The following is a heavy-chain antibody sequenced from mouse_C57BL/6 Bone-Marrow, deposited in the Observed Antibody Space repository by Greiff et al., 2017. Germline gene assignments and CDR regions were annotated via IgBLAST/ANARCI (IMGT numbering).Heavy chain of an antibody. CDR1: GFNIKDYY. Sequence: VQLQQSGAELVKPGASVKLSCTASGFNIKDYYMHWVKQRTEQGLEWIGRIDPEDGETKYAPKFQGQVTITADTSSNTAYLQLSSLTSEDTAVYYCATGLLRPYYAMDYWGQGTSVTVSS. V-gene: IGHV14-2*01. D-gene: IGHD2-3*01. J-gene: IGHJ4*01. CDR3: ATGLLRPYYAMDY. CDR2: IDPEDGET.